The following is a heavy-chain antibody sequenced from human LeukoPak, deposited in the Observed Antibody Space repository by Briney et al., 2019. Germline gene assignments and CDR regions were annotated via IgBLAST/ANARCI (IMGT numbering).Heavy chain of an antibody. CDR1: GFTFSNYD. Sequence: GGSLRLSCAASGFTFSNYDMHWVRHATGKGLEWVSAIGTAGDTYYSGSVKGRFTISRENAKNSLYLQMNSLKAGDTAVYYCARGGWFGELLRPFDYWGQGSLVTVSS. V-gene: IGHV3-13*01. CDR2: IGTAGDT. J-gene: IGHJ4*02. D-gene: IGHD3-10*01. CDR3: ARGGWFGELLRPFDY.